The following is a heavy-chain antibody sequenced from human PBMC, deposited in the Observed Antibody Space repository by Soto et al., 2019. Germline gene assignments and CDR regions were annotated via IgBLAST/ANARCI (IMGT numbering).Heavy chain of an antibody. CDR2: IWYDGSNK. D-gene: IGHD6-19*01. CDR1: GFTFSSYG. CDR3: ARDLMKRAVAGDYYYYGMDV. J-gene: IGHJ6*02. Sequence: GGSLRLSCAASGFTFSSYGMHWVRQAPGKGLEWVAVIWYDGSNKYYADSVKGRFTISRDNSKNTLYLQMNSLRAEDTAVYYCARDLMKRAVAGDYYYYGMDVWGQGTTVTVSS. V-gene: IGHV3-33*01.